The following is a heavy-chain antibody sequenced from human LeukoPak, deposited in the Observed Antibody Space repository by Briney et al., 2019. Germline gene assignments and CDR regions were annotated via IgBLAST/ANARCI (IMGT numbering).Heavy chain of an antibody. CDR2: ISGSGGST. V-gene: IGHV3-23*01. Sequence: GGSLRLSCEASGFTFSSYDMNWVRQAPGEGLEWVSVISGSGGSTDYAVSVKGRFSISRDNSKNTLYLQMNSLRAEDTAVYYCAKGQLWFGEFSYFDYWGQRTLVTVSS. CDR1: GFTFSSYD. CDR3: AKGQLWFGEFSYFDY. J-gene: IGHJ4*02. D-gene: IGHD3-10*01.